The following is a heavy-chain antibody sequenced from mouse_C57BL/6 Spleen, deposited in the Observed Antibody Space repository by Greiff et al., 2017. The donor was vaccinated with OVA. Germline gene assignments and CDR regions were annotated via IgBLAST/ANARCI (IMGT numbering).Heavy chain of an antibody. CDR1: GYTFTSYW. D-gene: IGHD1-1*01. V-gene: IGHV1-53*01. Sequence: QVQLQQPGTELVKPGASVKLSCKASGYTFTSYWMHWVKQRPGQGLEWIGNINPSNGGTNYNEKFKSKATLTVDKSSSTAYMPLSSLTSEDSAVYYCARFPVDFITTVVATSDYWGQGTTLTVSS. J-gene: IGHJ2*01. CDR3: ARFPVDFITTVVATSDY. CDR2: INPSNGGT.